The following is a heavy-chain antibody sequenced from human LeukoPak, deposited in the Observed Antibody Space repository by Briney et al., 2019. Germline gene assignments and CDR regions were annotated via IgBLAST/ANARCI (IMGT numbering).Heavy chain of an antibody. CDR2: ISYDGSNK. Sequence: PGGSLRLSCAASRFTFSSYGMHWVRQAPGKGLEWVALISYDGSNKYCADSVKGRFTISRDNSKNTLYLQMNSLRAEDTAVYYCAKGELGLWFDYWGQGTLVTVSS. D-gene: IGHD5-18*01. CDR1: RFTFSSYG. CDR3: AKGELGLWFDY. V-gene: IGHV3-30*18. J-gene: IGHJ4*02.